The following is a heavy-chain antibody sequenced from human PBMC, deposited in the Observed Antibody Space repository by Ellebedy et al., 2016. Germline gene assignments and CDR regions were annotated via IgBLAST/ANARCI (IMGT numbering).Heavy chain of an antibody. J-gene: IGHJ4*02. Sequence: GSLRLSXPVYGGSFSGYYWGWIRQPPGKGLEWVGSIYYSGSTYYNPSLKSRVTISVDKSKNQFSLKLSSVTAADTAVYYCARGVFTLSFYYFDYWGQGTLVTVSS. V-gene: IGHV4-34*01. CDR1: GGSFSGYY. CDR3: ARGVFTLSFYYFDY. D-gene: IGHD2/OR15-2a*01. CDR2: IYYSGST.